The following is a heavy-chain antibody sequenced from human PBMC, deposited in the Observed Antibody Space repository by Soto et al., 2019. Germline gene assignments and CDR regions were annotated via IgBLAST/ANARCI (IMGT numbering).Heavy chain of an antibody. D-gene: IGHD3-16*01. V-gene: IGHV1-2*04. CDR2: INPNSGGT. J-gene: IGHJ4*02. Sequence: QVQLVQSGAEVKKPGASVKVSCKASGYTFTGYYMHWVRQAPGQGLEWMGWINPNSGGTNYAQKFQGWVTMTRDTSISAAYMELSRLRSDDTAVYCCAGDARGDEAPMDYWGQGTLVTVSS. CDR3: AGDARGDEAPMDY. CDR1: GYTFTGYY.